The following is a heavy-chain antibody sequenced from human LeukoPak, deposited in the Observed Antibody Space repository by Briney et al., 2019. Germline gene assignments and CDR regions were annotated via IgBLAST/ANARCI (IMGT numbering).Heavy chain of an antibody. CDR1: GFSYRSYG. CDR2: ISDGGDRP. V-gene: IGHV3-23*01. J-gene: IGHJ1*01. D-gene: IGHD6-6*01. CDR3: AKRPPSSDAEYFQH. Sequence: GGTLRLSCAASGFSYRSYGMSWVRQAPGKGLEWVSAISDGGDRPYYADSVKGRFTISRDNSKSTLYLQMNSLRAEDTAVYYCAKRPPSSDAEYFQHWGQGTLVTVSS.